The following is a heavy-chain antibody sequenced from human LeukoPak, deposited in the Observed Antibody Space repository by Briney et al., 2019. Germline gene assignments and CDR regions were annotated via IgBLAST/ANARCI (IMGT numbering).Heavy chain of an antibody. CDR3: AREGYYDSSGYYYGYFQH. V-gene: IGHV1-69*13. D-gene: IGHD3-22*01. CDR1: GGTFSSYA. CDR2: IIPIFGTA. J-gene: IGHJ1*01. Sequence: SVKVSCKASGGTFSSYAIGWVRQAPGQGLEWMGGIIPIFGTANYAQKFQGRVTITADESTSTAYMELSSLRSEDTAVYYCAREGYYDSSGYYYGYFQHWGQGTLVTVSS.